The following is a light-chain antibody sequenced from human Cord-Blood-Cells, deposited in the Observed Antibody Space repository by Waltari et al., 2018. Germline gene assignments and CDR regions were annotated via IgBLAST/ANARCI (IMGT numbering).Light chain of an antibody. Sequence: QSALTPPASVSGSTGQSIPISCTGTSSDVGSYNLVSWYQQHPGKAPKRMIYEVSKRPSGVSNRFSGSKSGNTASLTISGLQADDEADYYCFSYAGSSTYVFGTGTKVTVL. CDR3: FSYAGSSTYV. V-gene: IGLV2-23*02. CDR1: SSDVGSYNL. CDR2: EVS. J-gene: IGLJ1*01.